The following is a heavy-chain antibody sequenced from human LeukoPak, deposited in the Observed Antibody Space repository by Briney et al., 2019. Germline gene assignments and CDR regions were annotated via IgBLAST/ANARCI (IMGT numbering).Heavy chain of an antibody. Sequence: PGTSVKVSCKASGFTSTSSAVQWVRQARGQRLEWIGWIVVGSGNTNYAQKFQERVTITRDMSTSTAYMELSSLRSEDTAVYYCAAGDILTGYSPMSAFDIWGQGTMVTVSS. CDR3: AAGDILTGYSPMSAFDI. J-gene: IGHJ3*02. CDR2: IVVGSGNT. CDR1: GFTSTSSA. D-gene: IGHD3-9*01. V-gene: IGHV1-58*01.